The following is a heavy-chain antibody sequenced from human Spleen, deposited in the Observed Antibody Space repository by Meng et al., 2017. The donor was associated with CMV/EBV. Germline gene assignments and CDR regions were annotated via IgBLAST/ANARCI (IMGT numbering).Heavy chain of an antibody. D-gene: IGHD2-2*02. CDR3: ARGTKRYCSGTSCYTLDY. V-gene: IGHV3-74*01. Sequence: TFSSYWMHWVRQAPGKGLVWVSRINSDGSSTNYADSVEGRFAISRNNAKNTLYLQMNSLRAEDTAVYYCARGTKRYCSGTSCYTLDYWGQGTLVTVSS. CDR1: TFSSYW. CDR2: INSDGSST. J-gene: IGHJ4*02.